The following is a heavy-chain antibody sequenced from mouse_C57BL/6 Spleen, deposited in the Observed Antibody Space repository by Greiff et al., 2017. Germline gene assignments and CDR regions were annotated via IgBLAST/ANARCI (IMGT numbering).Heavy chain of an antibody. CDR3: ARRDHYGSSYWYFDV. CDR2: INPNNGGT. J-gene: IGHJ1*03. Sequence: VQLQQSGPELVKPGASVKIPCKASGYTFTDYNMDWVKQSHGKSLEWIGDINPNNGGTIYNQKFKGKATLTVDKSSSTAYMELRSLTSEDTAVYYCARRDHYGSSYWYFDVWGTGTTVTVSS. D-gene: IGHD1-1*01. V-gene: IGHV1-18*01. CDR1: GYTFTDYN.